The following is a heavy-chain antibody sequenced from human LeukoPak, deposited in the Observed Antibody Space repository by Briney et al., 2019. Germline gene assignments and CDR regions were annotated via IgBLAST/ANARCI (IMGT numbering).Heavy chain of an antibody. V-gene: IGHV4-4*07. Sequence: PSETLSLTCTVSGGSISSYYWSWIRQPAGKGLEWIGRIYTCGSTNYNPSLKSRVTMSVDTSKNQFSLKLSSVTAADTAVYYCARDSLYYDFWSGYYTGEAFDIWGQGTMVTVSS. D-gene: IGHD3-3*01. CDR2: IYTCGST. CDR3: ARDSLYYDFWSGYYTGEAFDI. CDR1: GGSISSYY. J-gene: IGHJ3*02.